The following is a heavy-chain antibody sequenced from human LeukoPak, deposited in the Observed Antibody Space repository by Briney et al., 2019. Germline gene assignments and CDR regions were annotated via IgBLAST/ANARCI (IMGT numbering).Heavy chain of an antibody. CDR3: AKGSEYCSRTTCYPIDY. D-gene: IGHD2-2*01. CDR1: GFTFSSQA. CDR2: ISGSGDYT. Sequence: GGSLGLSCAASGFTFSSQAMSWVRQAPGKGLEWVSAISGSGDYTYYIDSVKGRFTISRDNSKNTLSLQMNSLRAEDTALYYCAKGSEYCSRTTCYPIDYWGQGILVTVSS. V-gene: IGHV3-23*01. J-gene: IGHJ4*02.